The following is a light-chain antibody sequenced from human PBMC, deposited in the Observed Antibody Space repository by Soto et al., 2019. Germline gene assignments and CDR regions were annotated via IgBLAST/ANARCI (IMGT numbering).Light chain of an antibody. V-gene: IGKV1-39*01. CDR2: AAS. J-gene: IGKJ5*01. Sequence: DIQMTQSPSSLSASVGDRVTITCRASQSISSYLNWYQQKPGKAPKLLIYAASSLQSGVPSRFSGSGSETDFTLTISSLQPEDFATYYCQQSYSTPRIPFGQGTRLEIK. CDR1: QSISSY. CDR3: QQSYSTPRIP.